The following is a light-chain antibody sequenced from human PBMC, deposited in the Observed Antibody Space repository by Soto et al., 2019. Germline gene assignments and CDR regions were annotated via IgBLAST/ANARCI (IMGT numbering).Light chain of an antibody. V-gene: IGKV3D-20*02. CDR3: QQRSNWPPRLT. CDR1: QSVSSHY. Sequence: GERATLSCKARQSVSSHYLAWYQQKPGQAPRLLIYGASTRATGIPDRFSGSGSGTDFTLTISSLEPEDFAVYYCQQRSNWPPRLTFGGGTKVDI. J-gene: IGKJ4*01. CDR2: GAS.